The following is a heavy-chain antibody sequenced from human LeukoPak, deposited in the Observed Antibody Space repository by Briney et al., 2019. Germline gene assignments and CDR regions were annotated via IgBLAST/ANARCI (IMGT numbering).Heavy chain of an antibody. Sequence: PSETLSLTCTVSGDSISSSRYYWGWIRQPPGKGLEWIGSIYYSGSTYYNPSLKSRVTISLDTSKNQFSLKLNSVTAADTAVYYCAGRGDFWGQGTLVTVSS. CDR2: IYYSGST. CDR3: AGRGDF. J-gene: IGHJ4*02. V-gene: IGHV4-39*01. CDR1: GDSISSSRYY.